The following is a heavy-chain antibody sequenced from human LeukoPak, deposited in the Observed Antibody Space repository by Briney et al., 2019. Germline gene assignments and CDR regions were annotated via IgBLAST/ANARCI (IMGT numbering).Heavy chain of an antibody. Sequence: ASVKVSCKASGYTFTRYGISWVRQAPGQGLEWMGWISAYNGNTNYAQKLKGRVTMTTDTSTSTAYMELRSLRSDDTAVYYCAREITIFGVVTHYNWFDPWGQGTLVTVSS. CDR2: ISAYNGNT. D-gene: IGHD3-3*01. CDR1: GYTFTRYG. V-gene: IGHV1-18*01. J-gene: IGHJ5*02. CDR3: AREITIFGVVTHYNWFDP.